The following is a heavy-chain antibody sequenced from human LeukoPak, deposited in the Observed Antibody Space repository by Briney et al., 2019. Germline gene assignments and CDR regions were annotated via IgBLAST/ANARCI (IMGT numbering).Heavy chain of an antibody. CDR1: GDSVSSNSAA. CDR2: TYYRSKWYN. V-gene: IGHV6-1*01. CDR3: ARGPAIGYSSTGWFDP. D-gene: IGHD6-13*01. Sequence: SQTLSLTCAISGDSVSSNSAAWNWIRQSPSRGLEWLGRTYYRSKWYNDYAVSVKSRITINPDTSKDQFSLQLNSVTPEDTAVYYCARGPAIGYSSTGWFDPWGQGTLVTVSS. J-gene: IGHJ5*02.